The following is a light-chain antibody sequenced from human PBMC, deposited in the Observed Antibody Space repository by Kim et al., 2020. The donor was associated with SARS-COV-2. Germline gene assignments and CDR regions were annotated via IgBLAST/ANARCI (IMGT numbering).Light chain of an antibody. Sequence: EIVLTQSPATLSLSPGERATLSCRASQSVSSFLAWYQQKPGQAPRLLIYDAFNRATGIPARFSGSGSGTDFTLTISSLEAEDSAVYYCQQRSNWPLTFDGGTKVDIK. V-gene: IGKV3-11*01. CDR3: QQRSNWPLT. J-gene: IGKJ4*01. CDR1: QSVSSF. CDR2: DAF.